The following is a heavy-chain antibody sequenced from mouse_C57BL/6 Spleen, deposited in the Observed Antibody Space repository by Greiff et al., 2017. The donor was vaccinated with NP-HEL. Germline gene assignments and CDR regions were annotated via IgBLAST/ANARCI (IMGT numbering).Heavy chain of an antibody. CDR3: AREDGYYVFDV. Sequence: EVMLVESEGGLVQPGSSMKLSCTASGFTFSDYYMAWVRQVPEKGLEWVANINYDGSSTYYLDSLKSRFIISRDNAKNILYLQMSSLKSEDTATYYCAREDGYYVFDVWSTGTTVTVSS. CDR2: INYDGSST. D-gene: IGHD2-3*01. J-gene: IGHJ1*03. CDR1: GFTFSDYY. V-gene: IGHV5-16*01.